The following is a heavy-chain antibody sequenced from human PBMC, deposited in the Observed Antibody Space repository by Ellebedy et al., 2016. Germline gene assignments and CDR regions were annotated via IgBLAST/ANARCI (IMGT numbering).Heavy chain of an antibody. Sequence: GESLKISCAASGFTFSSYAIHWVRQAPGKGLEWVAVISSDGSNKYYADSVKGRFSISRDDSKKPLYLQMNSLRPEDTALYFCARDCQELVSSFLFDYWGQGTLVTVSS. D-gene: IGHD6-13*01. CDR3: ARDCQELVSSFLFDY. V-gene: IGHV3-30*04. J-gene: IGHJ4*02. CDR1: GFTFSSYA. CDR2: ISSDGSNK.